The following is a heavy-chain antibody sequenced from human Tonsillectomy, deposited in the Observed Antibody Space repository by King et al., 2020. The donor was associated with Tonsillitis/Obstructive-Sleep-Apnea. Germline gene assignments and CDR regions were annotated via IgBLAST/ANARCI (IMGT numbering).Heavy chain of an antibody. CDR3: ARDDKDGRHFDY. Sequence: VQLVESGAEVKKPGASVKFSCKASGYTFTRNYIHWVRRAPGQGLEWMGIINPSDSVTTYAQKFQGRVTMTRDTSTSTVNMELTSLTSEDTAVYYCARDDKDGRHFDYWGQGSLVTVSS. J-gene: IGHJ4*02. CDR1: GYTFTRNY. CDR2: INPSDSVT. V-gene: IGHV1-46*01. D-gene: IGHD2-15*01.